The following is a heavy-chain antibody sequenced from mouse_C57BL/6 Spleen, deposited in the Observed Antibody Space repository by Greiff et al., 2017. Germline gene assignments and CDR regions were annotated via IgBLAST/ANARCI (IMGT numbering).Heavy chain of an antibody. Sequence: VKLVESGPGLVQPSQSLYITCTVSGFSLTSYGVHWVRQSPGKGLEWMGVIWRGGSTDYNAAFISRLSISKENAKSQVFLKMNSLQADDTAVYYWARNFRYYGSSCDYWGQGTTLTVSS. CDR3: ARNFRYYGSSCDY. V-gene: IGHV2-2*01. CDR1: GFSLTSYG. J-gene: IGHJ2*01. D-gene: IGHD1-1*01. CDR2: IWRGGST.